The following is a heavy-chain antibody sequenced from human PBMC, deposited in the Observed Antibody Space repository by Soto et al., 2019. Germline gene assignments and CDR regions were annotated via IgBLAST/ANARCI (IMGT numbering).Heavy chain of an antibody. CDR1: GFSLSNARMG. D-gene: IGHD6-19*01. V-gene: IGHV2-26*01. CDR2: IFSNDEK. CDR3: ARIRYSSGWCGY. J-gene: IGHJ4*02. Sequence: QVTLKETGPVLVKPTETLTLTCTVSGFSLSNARMGVSWIRQPPGKALEWLAHIFSNDEKSYSTSLKSRLTISEDTSKSQVVLTMTNRDPVDTASYYCARIRYSSGWCGYWGQGTLVTVSS.